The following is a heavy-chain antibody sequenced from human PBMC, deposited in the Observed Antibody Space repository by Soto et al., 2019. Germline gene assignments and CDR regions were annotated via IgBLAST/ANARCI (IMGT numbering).Heavy chain of an antibody. D-gene: IGHD3-10*01. V-gene: IGHV3-23*01. Sequence: EVQLLESGGGLVQPGGSLRLSCAASGFTFSSYAMSWVRQAPGKGLEWVSGISGSGAITYYPDSVKGRFTISRDNSKNTLYLQMNSLRAEDTAVYYCAKDHSGYDYWGQGTLVTVSS. J-gene: IGHJ4*02. CDR3: AKDHSGYDY. CDR1: GFTFSSYA. CDR2: ISGSGAIT.